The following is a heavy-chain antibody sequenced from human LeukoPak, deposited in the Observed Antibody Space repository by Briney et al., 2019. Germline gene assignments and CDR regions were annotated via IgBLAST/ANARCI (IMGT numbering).Heavy chain of an antibody. D-gene: IGHD6-13*01. CDR3: ARDGWRQLVRGFDP. J-gene: IGHJ5*02. CDR2: IYYSGST. V-gene: IGHV4-39*07. Sequence: PSETLSLTCTVSGGSISSSSYYWGWIRQPPGKGLEWIGSIYYSGSTYYNPSLKSRVTISVDTSKNQFSLKLSSVTAADTAVYYCARDGWRQLVRGFDPWGQGTLVTVSS. CDR1: GGSISSSSYY.